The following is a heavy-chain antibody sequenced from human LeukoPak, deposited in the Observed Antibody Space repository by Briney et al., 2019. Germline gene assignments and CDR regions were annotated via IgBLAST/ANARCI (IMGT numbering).Heavy chain of an antibody. CDR3: AREYYDSNKAPALDI. Sequence: SETLSLTCTVSGGAINSGSCYWSWIRQSPGKGLEWIGRIYTSGTTNSNPSLKSRVTISVDTSKNQFSLKLSSVTAADTAVYYCAREYYDSNKAPALDIWGQGTMVTVSS. CDR2: IYTSGTT. J-gene: IGHJ3*02. V-gene: IGHV4-61*02. CDR1: GGAINSGSCY. D-gene: IGHD3-22*01.